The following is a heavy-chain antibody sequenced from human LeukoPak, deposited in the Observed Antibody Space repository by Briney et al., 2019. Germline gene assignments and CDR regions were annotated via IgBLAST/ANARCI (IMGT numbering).Heavy chain of an antibody. CDR1: GYTFTAYY. V-gene: IGHV1-2*02. J-gene: IGHJ4*02. CDR2: INPNSGVT. CDR3: ARRYIGGRGPLDS. Sequence: GASVKVSCKASGYTFTAYYIHWVRQAPGQGLEWMGWINPNSGVTNYAQKFQGRVTMTRDTPITTAFMELSRLRSDDTAVYYCARRYIGGRGPLDSWGQGTLVTVSS. D-gene: IGHD1-26*01.